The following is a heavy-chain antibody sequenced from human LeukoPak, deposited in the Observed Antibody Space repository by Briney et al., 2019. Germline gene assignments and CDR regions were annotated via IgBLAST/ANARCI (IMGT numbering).Heavy chain of an antibody. CDR3: ARELLITRTWFDP. D-gene: IGHD3-22*01. V-gene: IGHV7-4-1*02. CDR2: INTNTGNP. Sequence: ASVKVSCKASGYTFTNDAINWVRQAPGQGLEWMGWINTNTGNPTYAQGFTGRFVFSLDTSVSTAYLQISSLKAEDTAVYYCARELLITRTWFDPWGQGTLVTVSS. J-gene: IGHJ5*02. CDR1: GYTFTNDA.